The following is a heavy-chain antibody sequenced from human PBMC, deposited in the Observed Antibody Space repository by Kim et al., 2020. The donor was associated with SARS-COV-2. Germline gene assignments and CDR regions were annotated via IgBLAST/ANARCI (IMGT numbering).Heavy chain of an antibody. Sequence: GGSLRLSCAASGFTFSSYAMHWVRQAPGKGLEWVAVISYDGSNKYYADSVKGRFTISRDNSKNTLYLQMNSPRAEDTAVYYCARDLGAGGYSYGYDYYYGMDVWGQGTTVTVCS. J-gene: IGHJ6*02. CDR3: ARDLGAGGYSYGYDYYYGMDV. D-gene: IGHD5-18*01. CDR1: GFTFSSYA. V-gene: IGHV3-30*04. CDR2: ISYDGSNK.